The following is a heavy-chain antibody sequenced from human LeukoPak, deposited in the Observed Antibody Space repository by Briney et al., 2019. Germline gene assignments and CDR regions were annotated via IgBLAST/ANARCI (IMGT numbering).Heavy chain of an antibody. V-gene: IGHV3-21*01. J-gene: IGHJ4*02. CDR2: ITGSSSYI. D-gene: IGHD1-1*01. CDR1: GFSFRSYS. CDR3: ARDRLEGGETFDS. Sequence: EGSLRLSCAASGFSFRSYSMDWVRQAPGKGLEWVSSITGSSSYISYADSVNGRFTISRDNAENSLFLQMNSLRPEDTAVYFCARDRLEGGETFDSWGREPWSPSPQ.